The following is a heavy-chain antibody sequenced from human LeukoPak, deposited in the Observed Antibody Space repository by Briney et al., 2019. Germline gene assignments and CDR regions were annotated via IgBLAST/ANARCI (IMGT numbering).Heavy chain of an antibody. J-gene: IGHJ1*01. Sequence: GGSLRLSCAASGFTFSSHGMQWVRQAPGKGLEWVAVISYDGSTKYYADSVKGRFTISRDNSKSTLYLQMNSLRAEDTVVYYCAKESGSRSYGAYFPHWGQGTLVTVSS. CDR3: AKESGSRSYGAYFPH. D-gene: IGHD6-13*01. CDR2: ISYDGSTK. V-gene: IGHV3-30*18. CDR1: GFTFSSHG.